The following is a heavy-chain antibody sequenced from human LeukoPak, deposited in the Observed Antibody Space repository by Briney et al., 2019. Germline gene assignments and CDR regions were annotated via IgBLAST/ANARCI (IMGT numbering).Heavy chain of an antibody. CDR1: GGTFSSYA. Sequence: SVKVSCKASGGTFSSYAISWVRQAPGQGLEWMGGIIPIFGTANYAQKFQGRVTITADESTSTAYMELSSLRSEDTAVYYCARTAARPAYFDYWGQGTLVTVSS. J-gene: IGHJ4*02. D-gene: IGHD6-6*01. CDR2: IIPIFGTA. V-gene: IGHV1-69*01. CDR3: ARTAARPAYFDY.